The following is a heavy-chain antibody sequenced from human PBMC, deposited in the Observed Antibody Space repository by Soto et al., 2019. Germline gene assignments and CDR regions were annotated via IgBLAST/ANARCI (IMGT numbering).Heavy chain of an antibody. V-gene: IGHV3-23*01. CDR1: GFTFSNYA. J-gene: IGHJ4*02. CDR2: ISGSGGTT. CDR3: AKPSYIFGVVITGAFDY. D-gene: IGHD3-3*02. Sequence: VGSLRLSCAASGFTFSNYALSWVRQAPGKGLKWVSAISGSGGTTHYADTVKGRFTVSRDNSKNMVFLQMNILRAEDTAVYYCAKPSYIFGVVITGAFDYWGPGTQVTVSS.